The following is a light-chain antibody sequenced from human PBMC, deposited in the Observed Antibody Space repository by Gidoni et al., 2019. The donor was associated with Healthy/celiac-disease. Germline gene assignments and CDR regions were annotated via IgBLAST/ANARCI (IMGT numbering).Light chain of an antibody. CDR2: GAS. CDR3: QQYGSSRT. CDR1: QSVSSSY. V-gene: IGKV3-20*01. Sequence: EIVFTKSPGTLSLSPGERATLSCRASQSVSSSYLAWYQQKPGQAPRLLIYGASSRATGIPDRFSGSGSGTDFTLTISRLEPEDFAVYYCQQYGSSRTFGQGTKLEIK. J-gene: IGKJ2*01.